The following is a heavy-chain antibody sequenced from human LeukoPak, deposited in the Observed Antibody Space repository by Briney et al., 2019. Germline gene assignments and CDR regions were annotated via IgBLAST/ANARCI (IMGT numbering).Heavy chain of an antibody. J-gene: IGHJ2*01. D-gene: IGHD4/OR15-4a*01. V-gene: IGHV4-59*08. CDR3: ARHPQVPPRHRYFDL. Sequence: SETLSLTCTVSGGSISRHYWSWIRQPPGRGLEWIGYITDSGSTNYNPSLRSRVTMSVDTSNNQLSLNLNSVTAADTAVYYCARHPQVPPRHRYFDLWGRGTLVSVSS. CDR1: GGSISRHY. CDR2: ITDSGST.